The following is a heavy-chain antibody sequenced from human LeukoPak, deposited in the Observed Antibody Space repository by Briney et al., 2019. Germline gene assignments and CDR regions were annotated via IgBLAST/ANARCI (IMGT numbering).Heavy chain of an antibody. CDR2: INPNSGGT. D-gene: IGHD4-17*01. Sequence: ASVKVSCKASGYTFTGYYMHWVRRAPGQGLEWMGWINPNSGGTNYAQKFQGRVTMTRDTSISTAYMELSRLRSDDTAVYYCARDLTVTTDYYYGMDVWGQGTTVTVSS. CDR3: ARDLTVTTDYYYGMDV. CDR1: GYTFTGYY. J-gene: IGHJ6*02. V-gene: IGHV1-2*02.